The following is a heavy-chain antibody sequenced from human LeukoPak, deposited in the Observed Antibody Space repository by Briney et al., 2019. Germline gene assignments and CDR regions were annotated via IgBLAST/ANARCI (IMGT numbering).Heavy chain of an antibody. CDR2: IKQDGSEI. CDR1: GFSFSSYF. J-gene: IGHJ4*02. V-gene: IGHV3-7*05. CDR3: ARDEQVWPFDY. D-gene: IGHD5-18*01. Sequence: GGSLRLSCTASGFSFSSYFMSWVRRAPGKGLEWVANIKQDGSEIHYVDSVKGRFTISRDNAKNSLFLQMNSLRAEDTAVYYCARDEQVWPFDYWGQGTLVTVSS.